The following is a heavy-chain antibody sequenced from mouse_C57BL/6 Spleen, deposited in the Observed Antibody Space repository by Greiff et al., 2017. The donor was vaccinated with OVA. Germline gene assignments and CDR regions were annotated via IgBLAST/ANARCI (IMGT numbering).Heavy chain of an antibody. CDR1: GYTFTSYW. J-gene: IGHJ3*01. V-gene: IGHV1-72*01. CDR2: IDPNSGGT. Sequence: QVQLQQPGAELVKPGASVKLSCKASGYTFTSYWMHWVKQRPGRGLEWIGRIDPNSGGTKYNEKFKGKATLTVDKPSSTAYMQLSSLTSDDSAVDYCARWGTAQDPAWFAYWGQGTPVTVSA. CDR3: ARWGTAQDPAWFAY. D-gene: IGHD3-2*02.